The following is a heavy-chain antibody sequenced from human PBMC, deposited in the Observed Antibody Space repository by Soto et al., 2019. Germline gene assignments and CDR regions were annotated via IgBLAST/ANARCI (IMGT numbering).Heavy chain of an antibody. CDR1: GGSISSSSYY. CDR3: ARPAYNVLTSVDP. CDR2: IYYSGST. J-gene: IGHJ5*02. D-gene: IGHD1-1*01. Sequence: SETLSLTCTVSGGSISSSSYYWGWIRQPPGKGLEWIGSIYYSGSTYYNPSLKSRVTISVDTSKNQFSLKLSSVTAADTAVYYCARPAYNVLTSVDPWGQGTLVTVSS. V-gene: IGHV4-39*01.